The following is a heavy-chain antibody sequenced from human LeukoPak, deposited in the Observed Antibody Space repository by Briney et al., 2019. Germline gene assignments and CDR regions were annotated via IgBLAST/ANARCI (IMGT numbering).Heavy chain of an antibody. CDR1: GFTVSSNY. D-gene: IGHD3-10*01. Sequence: GGSLRLSCAASGFTVSSNYMNWVRQAPGKGLEWVSVINSGGSTYYADSVKGRFTISRDNSKNTLYLQMNSPRAEDTAVYYCARSRGGSGSSRYCDYWGQGTLVTVSS. CDR2: INSGGST. J-gene: IGHJ4*02. V-gene: IGHV3-53*01. CDR3: ARSRGGSGSSRYCDY.